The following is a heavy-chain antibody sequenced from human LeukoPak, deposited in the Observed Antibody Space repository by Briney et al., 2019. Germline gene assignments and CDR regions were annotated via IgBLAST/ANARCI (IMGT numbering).Heavy chain of an antibody. CDR3: ASGGSSSWPYYYYGMDV. Sequence: GGSLRLSCAASGFTFSSYSMNWVRQAPGKGLEWVSSISSSSSYIYYADSVKGRFTFSRDNAKNSLYLQMNSLRAEDTAVYYCASGGSSSWPYYYYGMDVWGQGTTVTVSS. CDR2: ISSSSSYI. CDR1: GFTFSSYS. V-gene: IGHV3-21*01. J-gene: IGHJ6*02. D-gene: IGHD6-13*01.